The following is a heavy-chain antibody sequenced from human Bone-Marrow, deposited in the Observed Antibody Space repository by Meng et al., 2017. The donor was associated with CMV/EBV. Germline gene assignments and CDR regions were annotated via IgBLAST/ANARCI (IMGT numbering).Heavy chain of an antibody. J-gene: IGHJ4*02. CDR1: GYTFTSYG. Sequence: ASVKVSCKASGYTFTSYGISWVRQAPGQGLEWMGWISAYNGNTNYAQKLQGRVTMTTDTSTSTAYMELRSLRSDDTAVYYCAREYGSSRVNSRPLDYWGQGTLVTVSS. D-gene: IGHD6-13*01. CDR3: AREYGSSRVNSRPLDY. CDR2: ISAYNGNT. V-gene: IGHV1-18*01.